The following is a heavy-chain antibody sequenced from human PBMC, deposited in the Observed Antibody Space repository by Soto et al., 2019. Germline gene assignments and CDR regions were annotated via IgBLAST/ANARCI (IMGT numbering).Heavy chain of an antibody. D-gene: IGHD4-4*01. CDR3: ATSTSVTFDS. CDR2: IAYDGRTK. Sequence: QVQLMESGGGVVQPGRSLRLSCVASGFSFQNHAMYWIRQAPGKGLEWVALIAYDGRTKYSDAVRGRFTVSRDNSKSTQYLQMNSLRAADTAVYYCATSTSVTFDSWGQGTLVIVSS. J-gene: IGHJ4*02. V-gene: IGHV3-30-3*01. CDR1: GFSFQNHA.